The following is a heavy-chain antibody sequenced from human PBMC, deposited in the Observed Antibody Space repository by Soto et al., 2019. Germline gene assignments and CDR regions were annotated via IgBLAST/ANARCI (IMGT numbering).Heavy chain of an antibody. D-gene: IGHD3-22*01. CDR1: GLSFNSYA. V-gene: IGHV3-23*01. J-gene: IGHJ4*02. Sequence: AGSLRLACAACGLSFNSYAMSWVRQETGKGLEWVSAISGSGGSTYYADSVKGRFTISRDNSKNTLYLQMNSLRAEDTAVYYCAKVASSGYYGPLDYWGQGTLVTGSS. CDR3: AKVASSGYYGPLDY. CDR2: ISGSGGST.